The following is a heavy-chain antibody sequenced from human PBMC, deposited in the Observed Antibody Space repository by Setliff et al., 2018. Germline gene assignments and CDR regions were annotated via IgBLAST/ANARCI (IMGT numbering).Heavy chain of an antibody. V-gene: IGHV1-69*06. CDR1: GGIFNSFS. CDR3: ALEYSNSSPTVYYYMDV. CDR2: IIPLFETT. J-gene: IGHJ6*03. Sequence: SVKVSCKASGGIFNSFSITWVRQAPGQGLEWMGRIIPLFETTNYVEKFQGRVTITADKSTSTAYMELSRLTSEDMAVYYCALEYSNSSPTVYYYMDVWGKGTTVTVSS. D-gene: IGHD6-6*01.